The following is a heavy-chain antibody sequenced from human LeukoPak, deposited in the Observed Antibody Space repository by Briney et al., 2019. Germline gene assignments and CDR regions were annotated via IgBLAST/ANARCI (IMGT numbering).Heavy chain of an antibody. CDR1: GFTFSSYA. Sequence: GGSLRLSCAASGFTFSSYAMHWVRQAPGKGLEWVAVISYDGSNKYYADSVKGRFTISRDNSKNTLYLQMNSLRAEDTAVYYCAREGVRGEDYWGQGTLVTVSS. D-gene: IGHD3-10*01. CDR3: AREGVRGEDY. J-gene: IGHJ4*02. V-gene: IGHV3-30-3*01. CDR2: ISYDGSNK.